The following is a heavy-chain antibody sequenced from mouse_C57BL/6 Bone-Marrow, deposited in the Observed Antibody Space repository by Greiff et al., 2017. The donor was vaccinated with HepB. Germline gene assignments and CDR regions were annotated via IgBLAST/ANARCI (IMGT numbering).Heavy chain of an antibody. V-gene: IGHV2-2*01. J-gene: IGHJ4*01. CDR2: IWSGGST. CDR3: ARNSYSYAMDY. Sequence: VQLKESGPGLVQPSQSLSITCTVSGFSLTSYGVHWVRQSPGKGLEWLGVIWSGGSTDYNAAFISRLSISKDNSKSQVFFKMNSLQADDTAIYYCARNSYSYAMDYWGQGTSVTVSS. CDR1: GFSLTSYG. D-gene: IGHD2-10*01.